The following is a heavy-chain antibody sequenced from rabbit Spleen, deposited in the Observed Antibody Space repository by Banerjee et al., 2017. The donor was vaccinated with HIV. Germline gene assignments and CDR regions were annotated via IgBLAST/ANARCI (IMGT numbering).Heavy chain of an antibody. J-gene: IGHJ6*01. Sequence: QEQLVESGGGLVKPGASLTLTCKASGFSFNSGYEMCWVRQAPGKGLEWVACAYAGSSGSTYSATWAKGRFTISKTSSTTVTLQMTSLTAADTATYFCARDTGTSFSPYGMDLWGPGTLVTVS. V-gene: IGHV1S45*01. CDR2: AYAGSSGST. CDR1: GFSFNSGYE. D-gene: IGHD8-1*01. CDR3: ARDTGTSFSPYGMDL.